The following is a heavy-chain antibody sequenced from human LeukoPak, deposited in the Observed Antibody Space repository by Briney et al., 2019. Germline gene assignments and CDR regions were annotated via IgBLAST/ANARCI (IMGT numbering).Heavy chain of an antibody. Sequence: PSETLSLTCTVSGGSISSYYWSWIRQPPGKGLEWIGYIYYSGSTNYNPSLKSRVTISVDTSKNQFSLKLSSVTAADTAVYYCARSRYSYGYEGAFDIWGQGTMVTVSS. V-gene: IGHV4-59*01. D-gene: IGHD5-18*01. J-gene: IGHJ3*02. CDR2: IYYSGST. CDR1: GGSISSYY. CDR3: ARSRYSYGYEGAFDI.